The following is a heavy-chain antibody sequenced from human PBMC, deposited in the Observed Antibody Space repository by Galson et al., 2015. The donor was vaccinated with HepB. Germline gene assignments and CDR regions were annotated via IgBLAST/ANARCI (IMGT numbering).Heavy chain of an antibody. D-gene: IGHD6-19*01. J-gene: IGHJ5*02. Sequence: SVKVSCKAPGYAFRTYGFHWVRQAPGQSPEWMGWINAGNGKTEYSQNFWGRVTITRDTSANIIYMEVSGLRSEDTAIYYCARSWTVTGNWFDPWGQGTLVTVSS. CDR3: ARSWTVTGNWFDP. V-gene: IGHV1-3*01. CDR1: GYAFRTYG. CDR2: INAGNGKT.